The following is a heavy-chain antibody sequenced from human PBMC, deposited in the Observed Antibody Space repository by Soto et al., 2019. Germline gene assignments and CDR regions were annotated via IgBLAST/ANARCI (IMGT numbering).Heavy chain of an antibody. Sequence: GASVKVSCKASGLAFPIDDIIWVRQTIGQGLEFMGWMNPSGRNTGYAQKFQGRATFTRNTPTSTAYMDLSGLRSEDTAVYYCARYRTKVPVAFDVWGQGTMVTVSS. V-gene: IGHV1-8*01. J-gene: IGHJ3*01. CDR2: MNPSGRNT. D-gene: IGHD3-16*02. CDR3: ARYRTKVPVAFDV. CDR1: GLAFPIDD.